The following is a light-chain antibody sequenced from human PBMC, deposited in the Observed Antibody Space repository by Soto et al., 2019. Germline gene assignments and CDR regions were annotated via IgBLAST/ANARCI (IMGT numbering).Light chain of an antibody. CDR2: DAS. CDR3: QQYVSSPIT. J-gene: IGKJ5*01. CDR1: QSVSSSY. V-gene: IGKV3D-20*01. Sequence: EIVLTQSPATLSLSPGERATLSCGASQSVSSSYLAWYQQKPGLAPRLLIYDASSRATGIPDRFSGSGSGTDFTLTISRLVPEDFAVYYCQQYVSSPITFGQGTRLEIK.